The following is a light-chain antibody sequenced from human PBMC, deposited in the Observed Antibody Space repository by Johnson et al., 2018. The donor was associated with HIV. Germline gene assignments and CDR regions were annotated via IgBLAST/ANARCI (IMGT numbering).Light chain of an antibody. CDR3: GTWDGSLSAGAV. CDR1: SSNIGNNY. J-gene: IGLJ1*01. CDR2: ENT. V-gene: IGLV1-51*02. Sequence: QSVLTQSPSVSAAPGQKVTISCSGSSSNIGNNYVSWYQHLPGTAPKLLIYENTKRPPGIPYRFSGSKPGPSATLGITGLQTGDEGDYYCGTWDGSLSAGAVFGTGTKVTVL.